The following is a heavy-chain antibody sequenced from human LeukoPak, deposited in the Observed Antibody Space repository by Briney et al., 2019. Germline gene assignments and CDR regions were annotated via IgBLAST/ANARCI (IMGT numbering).Heavy chain of an antibody. CDR1: GDSISNHY. D-gene: IGHD3-10*01. J-gene: IGHJ4*02. CDR2: ISYNGST. Sequence: PSETLSLTCTVSGDSISNHYWSWIRQSPGMGLEWIGYISYNGSTSYIPSLRSRVTISGDTSKNHFSLKLSSVTAADTALYYCARDSYYGSASSHLDYWGQGTLVTVSS. CDR3: ARDSYYGSASSHLDY. V-gene: IGHV4-59*11.